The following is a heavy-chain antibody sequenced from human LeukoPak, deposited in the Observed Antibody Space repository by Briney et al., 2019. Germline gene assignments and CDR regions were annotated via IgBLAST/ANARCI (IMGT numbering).Heavy chain of an antibody. CDR3: AGYCSTTSCYSSPNWFDP. J-gene: IGHJ5*02. CDR1: AFTFSSYG. D-gene: IGHD2-2*01. V-gene: IGHV3-23*01. Sequence: GGSLRLSCAASAFTFSSYGMSWVRQAPGKGLEWISGISGSGGNTYYADPVKGRFTISRDNTKNTVYLQMNSLRAEDTAVYYCAGYCSTTSCYSSPNWFDPWGQGTLVTVSS. CDR2: ISGSGGNT.